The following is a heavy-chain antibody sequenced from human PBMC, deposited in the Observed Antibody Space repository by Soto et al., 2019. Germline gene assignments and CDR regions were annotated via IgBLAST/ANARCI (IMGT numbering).Heavy chain of an antibody. J-gene: IGHJ4*02. CDR3: ARDVDLWSGPIPNYFDY. V-gene: IGHV3-48*03. D-gene: IGHD3-3*01. CDR2: ISSSGSTI. CDR1: GFTFSSYE. Sequence: HPGGSLRLSCTASGFTFSSYEMNWVRQAPGKGLEWVSYISSSGSTIYYADSVKGRFTTSRDNAKNSLYLQMNSLRAEDTAVYYCARDVDLWSGPIPNYFDYWGQGTLVTVSS.